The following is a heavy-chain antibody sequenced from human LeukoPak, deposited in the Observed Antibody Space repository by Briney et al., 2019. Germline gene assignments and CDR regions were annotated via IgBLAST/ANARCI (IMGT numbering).Heavy chain of an antibody. V-gene: IGHV1-18*01. CDR3: ARDRRGYSYGRDWFDP. CDR1: GYTFTSYG. Sequence: ASVKVSCKASGYTFTSYGISWVRQAPGQGLEWMGWISAYNGNTNYAQKLQGRVTMTTDTSTSTAYMELRSLRSDDTAVYYCARDRRGYSYGRDWFDPWGQGTLVTVS. J-gene: IGHJ5*02. CDR2: ISAYNGNT. D-gene: IGHD5-18*01.